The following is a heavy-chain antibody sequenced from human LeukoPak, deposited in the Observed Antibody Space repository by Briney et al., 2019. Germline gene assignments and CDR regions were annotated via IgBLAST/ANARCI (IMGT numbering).Heavy chain of an antibody. CDR1: GFTFSSYA. CDR2: ISGSGGST. D-gene: IGHD3-22*01. V-gene: IGHV3-23*01. J-gene: IGHJ4*02. Sequence: PGGSLRLSCAASGFTFSSYAMSWVRQAPGKGLEWVSAISGSGGSTYNADSVKGRFTISRDNSKNTLYLQMNSLRAEDTAVYYCAKDPYYDSSGYYVDYWGQGTLVTVSS. CDR3: AKDPYYDSSGYYVDY.